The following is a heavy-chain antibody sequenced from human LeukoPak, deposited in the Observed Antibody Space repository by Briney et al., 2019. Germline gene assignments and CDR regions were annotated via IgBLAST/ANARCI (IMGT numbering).Heavy chain of an antibody. J-gene: IGHJ3*02. V-gene: IGHV4-59*01. CDR1: GGSISSYY. Sequence: KCSETLSLTCTVSGGSISSYYWSWIRQPPGKGLERIGYIYYSGSTNYNPSLKSRVTLLVDTSKNQFSLSLSSVTAADTAVYYCARVVGFGELPYAFDIWGQGTMVTVSS. CDR2: IYYSGST. D-gene: IGHD3-10*01. CDR3: ARVVGFGELPYAFDI.